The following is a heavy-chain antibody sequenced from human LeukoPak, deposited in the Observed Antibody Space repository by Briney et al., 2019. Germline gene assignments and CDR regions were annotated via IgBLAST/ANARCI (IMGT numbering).Heavy chain of an antibody. V-gene: IGHV1-3*01. CDR1: GYTFTSYA. Sequence: ASVKVSCKASGYTFTSYAMHWVRQAPGQRLEWMGWINAGNGNTKYSQKFQGRDTITRDTSASTAYMELSSLRSEDTAVYYCARAGTDIVVVPAAGGWFDPWGQGTLVTVSS. D-gene: IGHD2-2*01. CDR3: ARAGTDIVVVPAAGGWFDP. CDR2: INAGNGNT. J-gene: IGHJ5*02.